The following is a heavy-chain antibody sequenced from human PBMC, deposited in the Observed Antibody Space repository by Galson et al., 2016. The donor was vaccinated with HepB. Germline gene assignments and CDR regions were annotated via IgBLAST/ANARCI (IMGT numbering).Heavy chain of an antibody. CDR2: TNHFGHT. V-gene: IGHV4-34*01. J-gene: IGHJ3*01. Sequence: SETLSLTCAVYGGSSTGYYWTWIRQSPGKGLEWIGETNHFGHTNYNPSLRSRVTISVDTSKNQFSLILTSVTAADTAFYYCARKPQRLLVVFDVWGQGTKVSVSS. CDR1: GGSSTGYY. D-gene: IGHD2-15*01. CDR3: ARKPQRLLVVFDV.